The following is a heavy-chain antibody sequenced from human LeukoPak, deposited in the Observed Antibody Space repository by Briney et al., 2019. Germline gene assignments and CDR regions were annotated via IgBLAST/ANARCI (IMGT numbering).Heavy chain of an antibody. V-gene: IGHV3-21*01. D-gene: IGHD6-13*01. CDR3: ARGGAAAGTDAFDI. J-gene: IGHJ3*02. CDR2: ISSSSYI. Sequence: GGSLRLSCAASGFSFSSYSMNWVRQAPGKGLEWVSYISSSSYIYYADSVEGRFTISRDNAKKSLYLQMNSLRAEDTAVYYCARGGAAAGTDAFDIWGQGTMVTVSS. CDR1: GFSFSSYS.